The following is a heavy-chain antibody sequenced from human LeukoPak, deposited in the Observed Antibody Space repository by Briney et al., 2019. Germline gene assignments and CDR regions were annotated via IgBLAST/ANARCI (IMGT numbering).Heavy chain of an antibody. V-gene: IGHV3-23*01. CDR3: VKILFAGGNEYFQH. CDR2: FGVGGASS. CDR1: GFTSSSYS. Sequence: GESLKISCAASGFTSSSYSMSWVRQAPGKGLEWVSAFGVGGASSFYADSVKGRFTISRDNSKNTLYLQMNSLRAEDTAIYYCVKILFAGGNEYFQHWGQGTLVTVSS. D-gene: IGHD4-23*01. J-gene: IGHJ1*01.